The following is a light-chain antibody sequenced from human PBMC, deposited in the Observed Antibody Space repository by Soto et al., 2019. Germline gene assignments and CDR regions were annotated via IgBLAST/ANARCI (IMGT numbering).Light chain of an antibody. Sequence: MTQSPATLSVYLWERATLSCRAGQSVSSNLAWYQQKPGQAPRVLIYGASRRATGIPDRFSGSGSGADSTLTISRLEPEDFAVYYCQQYDSSPLTFGGGTKVDIK. V-gene: IGKV3-20*01. CDR2: GAS. CDR1: QSVSSN. J-gene: IGKJ4*01. CDR3: QQYDSSPLT.